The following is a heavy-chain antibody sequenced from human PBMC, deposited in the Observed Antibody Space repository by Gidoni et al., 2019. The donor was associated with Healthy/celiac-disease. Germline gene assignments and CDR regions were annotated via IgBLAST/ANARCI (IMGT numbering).Heavy chain of an antibody. CDR2: FYWNDDK. J-gene: IGHJ6*02. V-gene: IGHV2-5*01. D-gene: IGHD5-18*01. CDR1: GFPLSTSVGG. Sequence: QTTLNESGPTPVTPTQTPALTCTFSGFPLSTSVGGAGWFRQPPGKALEWLALFYWNDDKRYSPSLKSRLTITKDTSKNQVVLTMTNMDPVDTATYYCAHGRQLGPLYYYYGMDVWGQGTTVTVSS. CDR3: AHGRQLGPLYYYYGMDV.